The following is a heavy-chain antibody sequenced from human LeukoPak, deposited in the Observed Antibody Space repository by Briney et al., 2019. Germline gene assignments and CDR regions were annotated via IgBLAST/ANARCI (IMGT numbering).Heavy chain of an antibody. CDR3: ARDEQLVLGSHYFDY. D-gene: IGHD6-6*01. V-gene: IGHV1-18*01. CDR2: FNPENGNT. Sequence: VASVKVSCKASGYSFVGYGITWVRQAPGQGLEWMGWFNPENGNTNYAQKVQGRVAMTADTSTSTAYMELRSLRSDDTAVYYCARDEQLVLGSHYFDYWGQGTLVTVSS. CDR1: GYSFVGYG. J-gene: IGHJ4*02.